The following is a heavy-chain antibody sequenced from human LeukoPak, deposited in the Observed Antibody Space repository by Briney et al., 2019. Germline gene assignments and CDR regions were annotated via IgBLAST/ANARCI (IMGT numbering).Heavy chain of an antibody. D-gene: IGHD3-22*01. Sequence: SETLSLTCTVSGGSISSSSYYWGWIRQPPGKGLEWIGSIYYSGSTYYNPSLKSRVTISVDTSKNQFSLKLSSVTAADTAVYYCARHSTDYYDSSGYYYPRALYYFDYWGQGTLVTVSS. CDR1: GGSISSSSYY. J-gene: IGHJ4*02. CDR2: IYYSGST. V-gene: IGHV4-39*07. CDR3: ARHSTDYYDSSGYYYPRALYYFDY.